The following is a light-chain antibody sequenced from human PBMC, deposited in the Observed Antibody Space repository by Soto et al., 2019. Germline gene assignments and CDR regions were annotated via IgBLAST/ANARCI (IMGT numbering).Light chain of an antibody. Sequence: QSVLTQHASVSGSPGQSITISCTGTRSDVGAYNYVSWYQQHSGKAPKLMIYDVSNRPSGVSNRFSGSKSGNTASLTISGLQLEDEADYYCSSYTGSTTWVFGGGTKVTVL. CDR3: SSYTGSTTWV. J-gene: IGLJ3*02. CDR2: DVS. CDR1: RSDVGAYNY. V-gene: IGLV2-14*01.